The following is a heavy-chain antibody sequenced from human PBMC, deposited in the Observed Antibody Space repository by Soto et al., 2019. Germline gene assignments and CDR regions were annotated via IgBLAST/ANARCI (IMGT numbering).Heavy chain of an antibody. Sequence: HGESLKISCKGSGYSFTSYWIGWVRQMPGKGLERMGIIYPGDSDTRYSPSFQGQVTISADKSISTAYLQWSSLKASDTAMYYCARQWLELRRGYYYGMVVWGQGTTVTVS. D-gene: IGHD1-7*01. V-gene: IGHV5-51*01. J-gene: IGHJ6*02. CDR2: IYPGDSDT. CDR3: ARQWLELRRGYYYGMVV. CDR1: GYSFTSYW.